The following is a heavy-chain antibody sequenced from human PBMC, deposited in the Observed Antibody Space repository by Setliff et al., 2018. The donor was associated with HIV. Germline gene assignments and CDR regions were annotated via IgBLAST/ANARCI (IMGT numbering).Heavy chain of an antibody. V-gene: IGHV1-18*01. J-gene: IGHJ6*02. CDR2: ISAYNGNT. Sequence: ASVKVSCKASGYTFTSYGISWVRQAPGQGLEWMGWISAYNGNTNYAQKLQGRVTMTTDTSTSTAYMELRSLRSDDTAVYYCARVKGVGGVIITGGLDVWGQGTTVTVSS. D-gene: IGHD3-16*02. CDR1: GYTFTSYG. CDR3: ARVKGVGGVIITGGLDV.